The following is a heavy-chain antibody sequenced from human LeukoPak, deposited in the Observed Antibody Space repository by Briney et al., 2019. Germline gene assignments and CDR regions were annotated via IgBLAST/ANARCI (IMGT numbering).Heavy chain of an antibody. CDR1: GYTFTSYG. Sequence: ASVKVSCKASGYTFTSYGISWVRQAPGLGLEWMGCISAYNGNTNYAQKLQGRVTMTTDTSTSTAYMELRSLRSDDTAVYYCARDSPITIFGVVTPYYFDYWGQGALVTVSS. V-gene: IGHV1-18*01. J-gene: IGHJ4*02. D-gene: IGHD3-3*01. CDR2: ISAYNGNT. CDR3: ARDSPITIFGVVTPYYFDY.